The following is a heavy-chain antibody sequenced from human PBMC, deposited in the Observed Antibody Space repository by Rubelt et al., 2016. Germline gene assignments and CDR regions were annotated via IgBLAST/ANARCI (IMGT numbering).Heavy chain of an antibody. V-gene: IGHV4-39*07. D-gene: IGHD6-19*01. Sequence: YYSGSTYYNPSLKSRVTISVDTSKNQVSLELSSVTAADTAVYYCARAAVAGTCFDYWGQGTLVTVSS. CDR2: YYSGST. CDR3: ARAAVAGTCFDY. J-gene: IGHJ4*02.